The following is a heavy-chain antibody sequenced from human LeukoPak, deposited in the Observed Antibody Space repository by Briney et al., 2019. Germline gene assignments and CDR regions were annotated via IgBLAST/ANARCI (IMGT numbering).Heavy chain of an antibody. J-gene: IGHJ5*02. Sequence: SETLSLTCAVSGYSISSGYYWGWIRPPPGKGLEWIGSIYHSGSTYYNPSLKSRVTISVDTSKNQFSLKLSSVTAADTAVYYCARTKSSSWYRGYWFDPWGQGTLVTVSS. CDR2: IYHSGST. V-gene: IGHV4-38-2*01. CDR3: ARTKSSSWYRGYWFDP. CDR1: GYSISSGYY. D-gene: IGHD6-13*01.